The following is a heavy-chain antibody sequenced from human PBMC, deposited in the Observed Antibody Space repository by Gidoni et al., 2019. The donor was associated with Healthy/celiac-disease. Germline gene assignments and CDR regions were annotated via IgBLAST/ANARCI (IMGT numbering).Heavy chain of an antibody. Sequence: EVQLLESGGGLVQPGGSLRLSCAAPGLTFSSYAMSWVRQAPGKGLEWVSAISGSGGSTYYADSVKGRFTISRDNSKNTLYLQMNSLRAEDTAVYYCAKLLELRGRYFDYWGQGTLVTVSS. J-gene: IGHJ4*02. CDR3: AKLLELRGRYFDY. D-gene: IGHD1-7*01. CDR2: ISGSGGST. V-gene: IGHV3-23*01. CDR1: GLTFSSYA.